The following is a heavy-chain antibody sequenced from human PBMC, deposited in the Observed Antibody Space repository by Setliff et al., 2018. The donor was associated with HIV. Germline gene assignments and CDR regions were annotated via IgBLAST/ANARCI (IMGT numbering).Heavy chain of an antibody. CDR2: INTNSGSP. D-gene: IGHD4-17*01. J-gene: IGHJ5*02. Sequence: ASVKVSCKASGYSFINYAMNWVRQAPGQGLEWMGWINTNSGSPTYAQAFTGRFLFSVDTVVATAYLQINNLKTEDTAVYYCARALYGDYGGDLNWLDPWGQGTRGTVS. CDR3: ARALYGDYGGDLNWLDP. CDR1: GYSFINYA. V-gene: IGHV7-4-1*02.